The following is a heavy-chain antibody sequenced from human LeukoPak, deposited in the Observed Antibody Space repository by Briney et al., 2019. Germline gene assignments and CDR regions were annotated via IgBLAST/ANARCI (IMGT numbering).Heavy chain of an antibody. J-gene: IGHJ4*02. CDR3: ARDLQTAMAGFDY. V-gene: IGHV3-7*01. CDR1: GFAFSSYW. Sequence: PGGSLRLSCAASGFAFSSYWMSWVRQAPGKGLEWVANIKQDGSEKYYVDSVKGRFTVSRDNAKNTVYLEMNSLRAEDAAVYFCARDLQTAMAGFDYWGLGTLVTVSS. CDR2: IKQDGSEK. D-gene: IGHD6-19*01.